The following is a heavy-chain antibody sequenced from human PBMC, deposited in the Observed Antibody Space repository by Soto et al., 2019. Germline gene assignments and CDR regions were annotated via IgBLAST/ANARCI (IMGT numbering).Heavy chain of an antibody. CDR2: ISYDGSNK. Sequence: QVQLVESGGGVVQPGRSLRLSCAASGFTFSSYAMHWVRQAPGKGLEWVAVISYDGSNKYYADSVKGRFTISRDNSKNTLYLQMNSLRAEDTAVYYCAREAGQTTVTTVSFDYWGQGTLLTVSS. CDR3: AREAGQTTVTTVSFDY. V-gene: IGHV3-30-3*01. CDR1: GFTFSSYA. D-gene: IGHD4-17*01. J-gene: IGHJ4*02.